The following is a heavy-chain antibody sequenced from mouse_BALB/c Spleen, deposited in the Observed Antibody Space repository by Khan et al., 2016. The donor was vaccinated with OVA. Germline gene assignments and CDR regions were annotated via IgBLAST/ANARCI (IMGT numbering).Heavy chain of an antibody. CDR1: SSPPTSDYG. CDR2: IIYIFPP. J-gene: IGHJ2*01. D-gene: IGHD2-14*01. V-gene: IGHV3-2*02. CDR3: ACVRFYYRYSFFDY. Sequence: EVQLQDSCPVLFPPSPSLSLPFTFTSSPPTSDYGFPFLLPFPPTPRYFIFYIIYIFPPTYHPSLKSRISNTRDTSKHQFFLKLSSVTTEDTATYYCACVRFYYRYSFFDYWGQGTTLTVSS.